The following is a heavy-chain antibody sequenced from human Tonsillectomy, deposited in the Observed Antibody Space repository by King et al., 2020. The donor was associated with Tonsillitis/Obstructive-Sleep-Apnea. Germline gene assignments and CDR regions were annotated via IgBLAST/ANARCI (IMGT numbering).Heavy chain of an antibody. Sequence: VQLQESGPGLLKPSETLSLTCTVSAGSITNYYWSWIRQPPGKGPEWIGYIYYSGSTNYNPSLKSRVTISVDTSKNQFSLKLSSVTAADTAVYYCARQVPGYYDAMDVWGQGTTVTVSS. CDR3: ARQVPGYYDAMDV. D-gene: IGHD3-10*01. CDR2: IYYSGST. V-gene: IGHV4-59*08. J-gene: IGHJ6*02. CDR1: AGSITNYY.